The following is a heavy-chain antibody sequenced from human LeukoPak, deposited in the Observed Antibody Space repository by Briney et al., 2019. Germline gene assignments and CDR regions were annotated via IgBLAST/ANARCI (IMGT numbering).Heavy chain of an antibody. V-gene: IGHV4-59*01. Sequence: SETLSLTCTVSGGSISSCYWSWIRQPPGKGLEWIGYIYYSGSTNYNPSLKSRVTISADTSKNQFSLKLSSVTAADTAVYYCARAGVVVTAIPYYYYGMDVWGQGTTVTVSS. CDR2: IYYSGST. CDR1: GGSISSCY. D-gene: IGHD2-21*02. CDR3: ARAGVVVTAIPYYYYGMDV. J-gene: IGHJ6*02.